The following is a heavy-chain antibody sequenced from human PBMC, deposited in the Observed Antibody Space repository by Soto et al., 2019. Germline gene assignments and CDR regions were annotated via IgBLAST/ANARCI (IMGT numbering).Heavy chain of an antibody. J-gene: IGHJ4*02. D-gene: IGHD2-15*01. Sequence: EVQLVESGGGLVQPGGSLRLSCAASGFPFSSYWMHWVRQAPGKGLVWVSGINSDGSSTSYADSVKGRCTISRDNGKNTMYLQRNSLRAEDTAVYYCVRTSLVVAAATREDYWGQGTLVTVSS. V-gene: IGHV3-74*01. CDR2: INSDGSST. CDR3: VRTSLVVAAATREDY. CDR1: GFPFSSYW.